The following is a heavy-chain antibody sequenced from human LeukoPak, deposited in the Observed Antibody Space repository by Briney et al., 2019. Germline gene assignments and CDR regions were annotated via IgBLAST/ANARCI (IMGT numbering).Heavy chain of an antibody. CDR2: IYYSGST. CDR1: GGSMSSYY. CDR3: GRVGYYDTSGRTGFDP. J-gene: IGHJ5*02. Sequence: SETLSLTCTVSGGSMSSYYWSWIRQPPGKGLEWIGYIYYSGSTKYNPSLKSRVTISVDTSKNQFSLKLSSVTAADTAVYYCGRVGYYDTSGRTGFDPWGQGTLVTVSS. D-gene: IGHD3-22*01. V-gene: IGHV4-59*01.